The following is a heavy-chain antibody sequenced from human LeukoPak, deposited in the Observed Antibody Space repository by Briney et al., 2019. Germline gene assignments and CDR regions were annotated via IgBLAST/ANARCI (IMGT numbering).Heavy chain of an antibody. Sequence: SETLSLTCTVSGGSISSYYWSWIRQPAGKGLEWIGRIYTSGSTNYNPSLKSRVTMSVDTSKNQFSLKLSSVTAADTAVYYCARVTPAGTFGYYYYYMDVWGKGTTVTVSS. D-gene: IGHD6-19*01. V-gene: IGHV4-4*07. CDR1: GGSISSYY. CDR3: ARVTPAGTFGYYYYYMDV. CDR2: IYTSGST. J-gene: IGHJ6*03.